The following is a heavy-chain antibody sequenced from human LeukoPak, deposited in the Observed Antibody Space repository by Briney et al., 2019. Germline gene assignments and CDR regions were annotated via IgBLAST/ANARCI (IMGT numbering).Heavy chain of an antibody. D-gene: IGHD3-16*01. V-gene: IGHV3-48*03. CDR3: AQSYSVRLGPESYYYFYVDV. Sequence: GGSLRLSCAASGFTFSSYEMNWVRQAPGKGLEWVSYISSSGSTIYYADSVKGRFTISRDNAKNSLYLQMNSLRADDTAVYYCAQSYSVRLGPESYYYFYVDVWGKGTTITVSS. CDR1: GFTFSSYE. J-gene: IGHJ6*03. CDR2: ISSSGSTI.